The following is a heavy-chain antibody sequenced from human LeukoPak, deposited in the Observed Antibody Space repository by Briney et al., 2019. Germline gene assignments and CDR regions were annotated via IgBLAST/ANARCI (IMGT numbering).Heavy chain of an antibody. J-gene: IGHJ4*02. Sequence: GGSLRLSCAASGFTFTSYWMSWVRQAPGKGLEWVANIREDGGHTNYVDSVKGRFTISRDNAKNSLFLQMDGLRVDDTAVYFCARDGRGGHNDFWGQGTLITVSS. V-gene: IGHV3-7*01. CDR1: GFTFTSYW. D-gene: IGHD4-23*01. CDR2: IREDGGHT. CDR3: ARDGRGGHNDF.